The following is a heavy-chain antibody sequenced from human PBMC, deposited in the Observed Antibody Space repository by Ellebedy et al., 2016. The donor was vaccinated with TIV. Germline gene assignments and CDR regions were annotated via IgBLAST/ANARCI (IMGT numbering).Heavy chain of an antibody. J-gene: IGHJ2*01. CDR1: GFTFSSYA. CDR2: IIHNDGST. Sequence: GESLKISCAASGFTFSSYAMSWVRQAPGKGPEWVSIIHNDGSTYYADSVKGRFTISRDNSKNTLSLQMNSLRAEDTAVYFCAKDPRDYGDQEGCFDLWGRGTLVTVSS. CDR3: AKDPRDYGDQEGCFDL. D-gene: IGHD4-17*01. V-gene: IGHV3-23*01.